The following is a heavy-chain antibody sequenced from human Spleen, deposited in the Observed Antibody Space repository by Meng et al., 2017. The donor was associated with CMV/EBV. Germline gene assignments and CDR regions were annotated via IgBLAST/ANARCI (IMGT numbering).Heavy chain of an antibody. CDR3: ASGRNYGSGSYFY. J-gene: IGHJ4*02. D-gene: IGHD3-10*01. CDR2: IIPIFGTA. Sequence: KASGGTFSSYAISWVRQAPGQGLEWMGGIIPIFGTANYAQKFQGRVTITTDESTSTAYMELSSLRSEDTAVYYCASGRNYGSGSYFYWGQGTRVTVSS. CDR1: GGTFSSYA. V-gene: IGHV1-69*05.